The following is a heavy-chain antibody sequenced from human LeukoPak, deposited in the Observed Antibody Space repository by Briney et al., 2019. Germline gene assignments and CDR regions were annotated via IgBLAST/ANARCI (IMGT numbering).Heavy chain of an antibody. J-gene: IGHJ5*02. Sequence: SETLSLTCAVSGASIGDDYWWTWVRQPPGQGLEWIGEIYHSGSTNYNPSLKSRVTISVDTSKNQFSLKLSSVSAADTAVYYCARGGSGYALNWFDPWGQGTLVTVSS. CDR1: GASIGDDYW. D-gene: IGHD5-12*01. CDR3: ARGGSGYALNWFDP. V-gene: IGHV4-4*02. CDR2: IYHSGST.